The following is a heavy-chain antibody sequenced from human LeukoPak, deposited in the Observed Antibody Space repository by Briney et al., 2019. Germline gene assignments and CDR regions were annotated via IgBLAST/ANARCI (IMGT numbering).Heavy chain of an antibody. CDR3: ARSSGYSSSWYLYFDY. Sequence: PSETLSLTCAVYGGSFSDYYWSWIRQPPGKGLEWIGEIYHSGSTNYNPSLKSRVTISVDKSKNQFSLKLSSVTAADTAVYYCARSSGYSSSWYLYFDYWGQGTLVTVSS. CDR1: GGSFSDYY. V-gene: IGHV4-34*01. CDR2: IYHSGST. D-gene: IGHD6-13*01. J-gene: IGHJ4*02.